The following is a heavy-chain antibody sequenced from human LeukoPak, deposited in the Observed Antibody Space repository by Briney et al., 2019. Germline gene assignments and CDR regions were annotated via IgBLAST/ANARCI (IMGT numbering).Heavy chain of an antibody. J-gene: IGHJ5*02. D-gene: IGHD6-6*01. Sequence: SVKVSCKASGYTFTSYYIHWVRQAPGQGLERMGMIIPLLTRPKYAEKFQGRVTITADESADTAYMEVSRLTSEDTAVFFCAIVPKTGMPAITWGPGTLVSVSS. CDR3: AIVPKTGMPAIT. CDR1: GYTFTSYY. V-gene: IGHV1-69*13. CDR2: IIPLLTRP.